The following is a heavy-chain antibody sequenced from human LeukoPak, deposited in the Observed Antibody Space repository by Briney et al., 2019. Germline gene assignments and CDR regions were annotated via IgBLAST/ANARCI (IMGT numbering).Heavy chain of an antibody. CDR1: GFTFSSYG. V-gene: IGHV3-30*18. CDR2: ISYDGSNK. J-gene: IGHJ4*02. CDR3: AKDFITMVRGVIGY. Sequence: GGSLRLSCAASGFTFSSYGMHWVRQAPGKGLEWVAVISYDGSNKYYADSVKGRFTISRDNSKNTLYLQMNSLRAEDTAVYYCAKDFITMVRGVIGYWGQGTLVTVSS. D-gene: IGHD3-10*01.